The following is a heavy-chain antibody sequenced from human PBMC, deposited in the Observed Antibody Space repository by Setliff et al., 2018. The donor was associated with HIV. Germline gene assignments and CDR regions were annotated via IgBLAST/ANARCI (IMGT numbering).Heavy chain of an antibody. CDR1: GGSFSASY. J-gene: IGHJ4*02. D-gene: IGHD6-6*01. CDR2: INHSGIT. CDR3: ARLRVSSSSQTFDH. V-gene: IGHV4-34*01. Sequence: SETLSLTCAVYGGSFSASYWSWIRQAPGKGLEWIGEINHSGITHYNPSLETRVTMFVDTSKNQFSLDLTSVTPADTAVYYCARLRVSSSSQTFDHWGQGILVTVSS.